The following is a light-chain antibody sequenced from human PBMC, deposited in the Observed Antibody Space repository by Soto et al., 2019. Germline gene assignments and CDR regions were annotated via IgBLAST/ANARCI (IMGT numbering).Light chain of an antibody. Sequence: QAVVTQPPSVSAAPGQKVTISCSGSSSNIGNNYVSWYQQLPGTAPKLLIYKNNQRPSGIPDRFSGSKSGTSATLGITGLQTGDEADYYCGAWDSSLSAGVFGGRTKLTVL. V-gene: IGLV1-51*02. CDR1: SSNIGNNY. CDR3: GAWDSSLSAGV. J-gene: IGLJ3*02. CDR2: KNN.